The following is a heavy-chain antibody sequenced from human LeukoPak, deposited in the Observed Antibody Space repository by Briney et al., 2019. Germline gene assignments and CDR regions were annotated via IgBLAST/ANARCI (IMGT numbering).Heavy chain of an antibody. Sequence: SETLSLTCTVSGYSISSGYYWGWIRQPPGKGLEWIGSIYHSGSTYYNPSLKSRVTISVDTSKNQFSLKLSSVTAADTAVYYCAKVGGIVVVPAAIPRMGLFNVWGKGTTVTISS. CDR2: IYHSGST. CDR3: AKVGGIVVVPAAIPRMGLFNV. V-gene: IGHV4-38-2*02. D-gene: IGHD2-2*01. CDR1: GYSISSGYY. J-gene: IGHJ6*04.